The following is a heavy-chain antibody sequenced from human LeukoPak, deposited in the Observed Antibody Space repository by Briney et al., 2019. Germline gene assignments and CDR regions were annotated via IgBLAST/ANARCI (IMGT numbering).Heavy chain of an antibody. J-gene: IGHJ4*02. V-gene: IGHV3-66*01. Sequence: GGSLRLSCAASGFTVSSNYMSWVRQAPGKGLEWVSVIYSGSSTYYADSVKGRFTISRDNSKNTLYLQMNSLRAEDTAVYYCARDRYRGRLFDYWGQGTLVTVSS. D-gene: IGHD1-14*01. CDR2: IYSGSST. CDR1: GFTVSSNY. CDR3: ARDRYRGRLFDY.